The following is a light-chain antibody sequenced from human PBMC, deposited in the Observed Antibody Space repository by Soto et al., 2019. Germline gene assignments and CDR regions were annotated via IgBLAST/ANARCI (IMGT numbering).Light chain of an antibody. J-gene: IGLJ1*01. CDR1: RSNVGGYNC. CDR3: GSYTTYRPYV. V-gene: IGLV2-14*01. CDR2: EVT. Sequence: QSALTQPPSASGSPGQSVTISCTGTRSNVGGYNCVSWYQQHPGKAPKLIIFEVTNRPSGVSDRFSGSKSGNTASLTISGLQADDEADYYCGSYTTYRPYVFGSGTKVTVL.